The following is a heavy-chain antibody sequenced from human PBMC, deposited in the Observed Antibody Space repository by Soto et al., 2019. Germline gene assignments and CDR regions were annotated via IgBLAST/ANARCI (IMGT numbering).Heavy chain of an antibody. V-gene: IGHV3-49*03. D-gene: IGHD2-2*01. CDR2: IRSKAYGGTT. CDR1: GFTFGDYA. J-gene: IGHJ6*03. CDR3: TRDGIVVGYYYYYYMDV. Sequence: GGSLRLSCTASGFTFGDYAMSWFRQAPGKGLEWVGFIRSKAYGGTTEYAASVKGRFTISRDDSKSIAYPQMNSLKTEDTAVYYCTRDGIVVGYYYYYYMDVWGKGTTVTVSS.